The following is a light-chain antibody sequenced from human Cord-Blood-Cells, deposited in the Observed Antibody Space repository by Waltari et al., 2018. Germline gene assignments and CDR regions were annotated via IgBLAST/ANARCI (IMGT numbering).Light chain of an antibody. Sequence: EIVLTQSPGTLSLSPGERATLSCRSSQSVSSSYLAWYQQKPGQAPRLLIYGASSRATGIPDRFSGRGSGTDFTLTISRLGPEDFAVYYCQQYVSSPWTFGQGTKVEIK. J-gene: IGKJ1*01. CDR1: QSVSSSY. CDR2: GAS. CDR3: QQYVSSPWT. V-gene: IGKV3-20*01.